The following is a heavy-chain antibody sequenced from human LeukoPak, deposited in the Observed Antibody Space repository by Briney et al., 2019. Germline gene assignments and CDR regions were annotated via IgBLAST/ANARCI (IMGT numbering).Heavy chain of an antibody. J-gene: IGHJ4*02. CDR2: IIPILGIA. V-gene: IGHV1-69*02. D-gene: IGHD6-6*01. Sequence: SVKVSCKASGGTFSSYTISWVRQAPGQGLEWMGRIIPILGIANYAQKFQGRVTITADKSTSTAYMELSSLRSEDTAVCYCASQYSSSSRVYFDYWGQGTLVTVSS. CDR3: ASQYSSSSRVYFDY. CDR1: GGTFSSYT.